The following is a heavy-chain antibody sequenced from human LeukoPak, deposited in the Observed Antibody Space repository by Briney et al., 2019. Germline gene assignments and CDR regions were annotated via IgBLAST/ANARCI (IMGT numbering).Heavy chain of an antibody. J-gene: IGHJ4*02. Sequence: GGSLRLSCAASGFTFSDYYMSWIRQAPGKGLEWVSYISSSGSTIYYADSVKGRFTISRDNAKNSLFLQLNSLRAEDTAVYYCASGRVTATANPDYWGQGTLVTVSS. D-gene: IGHD2-21*02. CDR3: ASGRVTATANPDY. CDR2: ISSSGSTI. CDR1: GFTFSDYY. V-gene: IGHV3-11*04.